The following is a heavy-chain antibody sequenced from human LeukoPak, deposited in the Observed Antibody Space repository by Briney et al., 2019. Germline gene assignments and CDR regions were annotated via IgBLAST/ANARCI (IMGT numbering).Heavy chain of an antibody. D-gene: IGHD3-16*01. CDR1: GYTFTGYY. CDR3: ARDPAVTFGGALYYYYYMDV. V-gene: IGHV1-2*02. J-gene: IGHJ6*03. CDR2: INPNSGGT. Sequence: ASVKISCKASGYTFTGYYMHWVRQAPGQGLEWMGWINPNSGGTNYAQKFQGRVTMTRDMSISTAYMELSRLRSDDTAVYYCARDPAVTFGGALYYYYYMDVWGKGTTVTISS.